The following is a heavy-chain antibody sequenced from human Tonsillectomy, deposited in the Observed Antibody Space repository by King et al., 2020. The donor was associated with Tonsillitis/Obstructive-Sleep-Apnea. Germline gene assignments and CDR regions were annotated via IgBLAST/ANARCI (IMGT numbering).Heavy chain of an antibody. D-gene: IGHD3-22*01. V-gene: IGHV5-10-1*03. Sequence: VQLVQSGAEVKKSGESLRISCKGSGYSFTSYWISWVRQMPGKGLEWMGRIDPSDSYTNYSPSFQGHVTISADKSISTAYLQWSSLKASDTAMYYCARRDDSSGSYYYYVMAVWGQGTTVTVSS. J-gene: IGHJ6*02. CDR2: IDPSDSYT. CDR1: GYSFTSYW. CDR3: ARRDDSSGSYYYYVMAV.